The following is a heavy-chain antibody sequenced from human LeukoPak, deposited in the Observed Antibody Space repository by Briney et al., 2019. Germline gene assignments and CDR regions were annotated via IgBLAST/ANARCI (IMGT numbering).Heavy chain of an antibody. Sequence: GALVKVSCKASGYTFTDYALHWVRQVPGQRLEWMGWINAGNGNTKYSQKFQGRVAITRDTSASTAYMELSSPRSEDTAVYYCARRLGYCSGGSCGTGGWFDPWGQGTLVTVSS. V-gene: IGHV1-3*01. D-gene: IGHD2-15*01. J-gene: IGHJ5*02. CDR1: GYTFTDYA. CDR2: INAGNGNT. CDR3: ARRLGYCSGGSCGTGGWFDP.